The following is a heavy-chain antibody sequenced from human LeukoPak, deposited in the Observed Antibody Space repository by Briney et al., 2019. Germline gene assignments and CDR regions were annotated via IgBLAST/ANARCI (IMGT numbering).Heavy chain of an antibody. CDR2: IYYCGSP. J-gene: IGHJ4*02. Sequence: PSETLSLMCTVSGGSISSSSYFWGWIRQPPGGGVGRIGSIYYCGSPYYNPSLKRRVTISVDTSKNQCALKLISATAADTAVYYCARVYDFWSGPDYWGQGTLVTVSS. CDR1: GGSISSSSYF. CDR3: ARVYDFWSGPDY. D-gene: IGHD3-3*01. V-gene: IGHV4-39*06.